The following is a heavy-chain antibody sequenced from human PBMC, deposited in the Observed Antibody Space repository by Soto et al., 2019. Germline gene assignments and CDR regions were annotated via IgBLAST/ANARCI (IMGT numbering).Heavy chain of an antibody. Sequence: EVPLVESGGALVKPGESLTLSCAASGFTFNSAWMTWVRQAPGKGLEWVGRIKSWTDGGRVDTAAPVKGRFTISRDDSKNTFYLQVGSLKRGDTAGYYCSTWRREKSCTSVSCYGDGAYWGQGTLVTVSS. V-gene: IGHV3-15*02. CDR1: GFTFNSAW. CDR3: STWRREKSCTSVSCYGDGAY. CDR2: IKSWTDGGRV. D-gene: IGHD2-2*01. J-gene: IGHJ4*02.